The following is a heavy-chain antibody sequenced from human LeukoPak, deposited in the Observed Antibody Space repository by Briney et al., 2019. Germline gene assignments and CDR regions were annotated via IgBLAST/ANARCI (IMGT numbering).Heavy chain of an antibody. Sequence: PGGSLRLSCAASGFTFSSYAMSWVRQAPGKGLEWVSAISGSGGSTYYADSVKGRFTISRDNSKNTLYLQMNSLRAEDTAVYYCARAEKYYYGSGSYYGAYYYYGMDVWGQGTTVTVSS. CDR3: ARAEKYYYGSGSYYGAYYYYGMDV. J-gene: IGHJ6*02. V-gene: IGHV3-23*01. CDR1: GFTFSSYA. D-gene: IGHD3-10*01. CDR2: ISGSGGST.